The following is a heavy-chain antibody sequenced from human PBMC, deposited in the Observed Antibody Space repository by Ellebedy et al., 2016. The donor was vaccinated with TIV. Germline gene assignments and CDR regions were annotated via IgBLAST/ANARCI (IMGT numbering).Heavy chain of an antibody. D-gene: IGHD6-13*01. V-gene: IGHV6-1*01. CDR2: TYYRSKWYN. Sequence: SQTLSLTXXISGDSVSSNSAAWNWIRQSPSRGLEWLGRTYYRSKWYNDYAVSVKSRITINPDTSKNQFSLQLNSVTPEDTAVYYCARGGAAAGFIWDYYYYMDVWGKGTTVTVSS. CDR3: ARGGAAAGFIWDYYYYMDV. CDR1: GDSVSSNSAA. J-gene: IGHJ6*03.